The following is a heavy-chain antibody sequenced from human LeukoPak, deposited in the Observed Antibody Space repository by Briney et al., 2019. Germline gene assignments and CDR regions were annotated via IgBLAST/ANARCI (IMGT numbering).Heavy chain of an antibody. CDR1: GFTFSSYA. CDR2: ISYDGSNK. Sequence: GGSLRLSCAASGFTFSSYAMHWVRQAPGKGLEWVAVISYDGSNKYYADSVKGRFTISRDNSKNTLYLQMNSLRAEDTAVYYCARGNVYYDFWSGYPQDYWGQGTQVTVSS. V-gene: IGHV3-30-3*01. CDR3: ARGNVYYDFWSGYPQDY. J-gene: IGHJ4*02. D-gene: IGHD3-3*01.